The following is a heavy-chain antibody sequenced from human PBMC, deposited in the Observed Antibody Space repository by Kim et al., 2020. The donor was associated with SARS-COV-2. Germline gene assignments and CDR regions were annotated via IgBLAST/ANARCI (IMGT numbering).Heavy chain of an antibody. CDR1: GFTFSSYA. CDR2: ISGSGGST. D-gene: IGHD2-15*01. V-gene: IGHV3-23*01. J-gene: IGHJ3*02. CDR3: AKGSQLSYCSGGSCYSNDAFDI. Sequence: GGSLRLSCAASGFTFSSYAMSWVRQAPGKGLEWVSAISGSGGSTYYADSVKGRFTISRDNSKNTLYLQMNSLRAEDTAVYYCAKGSQLSYCSGGSCYSNDAFDIWGQGTMVTVSS.